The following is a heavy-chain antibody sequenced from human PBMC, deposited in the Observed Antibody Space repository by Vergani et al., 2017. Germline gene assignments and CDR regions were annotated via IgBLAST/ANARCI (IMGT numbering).Heavy chain of an antibody. J-gene: IGHJ4*02. CDR1: GGSISSGSYY. CDR2: IYTSGST. Sequence: QVQLQESGPGLVKPSQTLSLTCTVSGGSISSGSYYWSWIRQPAGKGLEWIGRIYTSGSTNYNPSLKSRVTISVDTSKNQFSLKLSSVTAAGTAVYYCARGVIVGATTFFDYWGQGTLVTVSS. D-gene: IGHD1-26*01. CDR3: ARGVIVGATTFFDY. V-gene: IGHV4-61*02.